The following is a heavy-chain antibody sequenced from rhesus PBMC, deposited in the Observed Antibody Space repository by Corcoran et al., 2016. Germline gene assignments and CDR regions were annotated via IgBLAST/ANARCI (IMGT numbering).Heavy chain of an antibody. CDR2: INSAGSST. Sequence: GESGGGLAKPGGSLRLSCAASGFTFSSYWMHWVRQAPGKGLEWISAINSAGSSTYYADSVKGRFTISRENAKNTLYLQMDGLRAEDTVVYYCAGDLITRMITVTGPADYWGQGVLVTVSS. V-gene: IGHV3-14*01. J-gene: IGHJ4*01. CDR1: GFTFSSYW. CDR3: AGDLITRMITVTGPADY. D-gene: IGHD3-9*01.